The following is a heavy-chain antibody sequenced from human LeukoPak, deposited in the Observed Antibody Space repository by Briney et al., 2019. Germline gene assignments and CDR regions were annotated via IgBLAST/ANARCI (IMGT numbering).Heavy chain of an antibody. J-gene: IGHJ4*02. Sequence: SETLSLTCIVSGASISSGSFYWNWLRQPAGKGLEWIGRIYTSGSTSYNPSLESRVAISVDTSKNQSSLKLTSVIAADTAVYYCAREVGSSEGFGLLHWGQGTPVIVSS. CDR2: IYTSGST. V-gene: IGHV4-61*02. D-gene: IGHD2-15*01. CDR3: AREVGSSEGFGLLH. CDR1: GASISSGSFY.